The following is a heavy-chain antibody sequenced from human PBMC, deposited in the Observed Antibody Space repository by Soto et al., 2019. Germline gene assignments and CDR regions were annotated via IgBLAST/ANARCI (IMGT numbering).Heavy chain of an antibody. D-gene: IGHD5-12*01. CDR3: AAGCGLPRYC. Sequence: QLQLQESGSGLVKPSQTLSLTCAVSGGSISSGGYSWSWIRQPPGKGLEWIGYIYHSGSTYYNPSIKSRVTISVDKSKSEYSMKLSSVTAADTAVYYCAAGCGLPRYCCGQGTLVTGSS. V-gene: IGHV4-30-2*01. CDR1: GGSISSGGYS. J-gene: IGHJ4*02. CDR2: IYHSGST.